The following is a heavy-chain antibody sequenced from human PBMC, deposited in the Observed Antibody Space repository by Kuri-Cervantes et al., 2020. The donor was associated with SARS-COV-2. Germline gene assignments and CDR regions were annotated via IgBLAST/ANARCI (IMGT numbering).Heavy chain of an antibody. CDR2: ISGSGGST. J-gene: IGHJ6*02. V-gene: IGHV3-23*01. Sequence: GESLKISCAASGFTFSSYAMSWVRQAPGKGLEGVSAISGSGGSTYYADSVKGRFTISRDNSKNTLYLQMNSLRAEDTAVYYCAREDGYDSSGFYYYYGMDVWGQGTTVTVSS. CDR1: GFTFSSYA. CDR3: AREDGYDSSGFYYYYGMDV. D-gene: IGHD3-22*01.